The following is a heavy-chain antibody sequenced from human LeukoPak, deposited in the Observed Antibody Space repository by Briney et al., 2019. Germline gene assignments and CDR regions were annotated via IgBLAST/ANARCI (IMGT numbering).Heavy chain of an antibody. V-gene: IGHV4-39*01. Sequence: SETLSLTCAVSGASISGSNYYWGWVRQSPGKGLEWIGNIYSSGNTYYNASLKSRVTMYIDTSKNQFSLKLSSVTAADTAMYYCAKSNGYGLIDYWGQGTLVTVSS. CDR3: AKSNGYGLIDY. D-gene: IGHD5-12*01. J-gene: IGHJ4*02. CDR1: GASISGSNYY. CDR2: IYSSGNT.